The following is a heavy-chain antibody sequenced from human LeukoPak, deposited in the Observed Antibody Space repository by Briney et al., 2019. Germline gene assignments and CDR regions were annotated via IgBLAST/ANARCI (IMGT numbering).Heavy chain of an antibody. CDR3: AHISSSWPDY. CDR2: ISSSGGRT. Sequence: GGSLRLSCAASGFTFGTYAMSWVRQAPGKGLEWVSAISSSGGRTYYADSVKGRFTISRDNSKNTLYLQMNSLRAEDTAVYYCAHISSSWPDYWGQGTLVTVSS. J-gene: IGHJ4*02. V-gene: IGHV3-23*01. D-gene: IGHD6-13*01. CDR1: GFTFGTYA.